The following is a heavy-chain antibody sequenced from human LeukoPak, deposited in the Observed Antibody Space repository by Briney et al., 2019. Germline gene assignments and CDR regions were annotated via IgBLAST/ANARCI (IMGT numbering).Heavy chain of an antibody. V-gene: IGHV3-21*01. D-gene: IGHD2-2*01. Sequence: GGSLRLSCAASGFTFSSYSMNWVRQAPGKGLEWVSSISNSSSYIYYADSVKGRFTISRDNAKNSLYLQMNSLRAEDTAVYYCARDCSSTSCYPYYYYMDVWGKGTTVTVSS. CDR2: ISNSSSYI. CDR1: GFTFSSYS. J-gene: IGHJ6*03. CDR3: ARDCSSTSCYPYYYYMDV.